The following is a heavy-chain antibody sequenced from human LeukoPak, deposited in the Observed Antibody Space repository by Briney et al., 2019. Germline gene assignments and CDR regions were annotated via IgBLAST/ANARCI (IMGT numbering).Heavy chain of an antibody. CDR1: GFTFNTYA. CDR3: AKTTVGYSSGRYPGWPADC. J-gene: IGHJ4*02. CDR2: ICGSGGCT. Sequence: GSLRLSCEASGFTFNTYAIYWVRQAPGKGLEWVSGICGSGGCTYYADSVKGRFTISRDNSKNTVYLQMNSLTAGDTAVYYCAKTTVGYSSGRYPGWPADCWGQGTLVTVSS. D-gene: IGHD6-19*01. V-gene: IGHV3-23*01.